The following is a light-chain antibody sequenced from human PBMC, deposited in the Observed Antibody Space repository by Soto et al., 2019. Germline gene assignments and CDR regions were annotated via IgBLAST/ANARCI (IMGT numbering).Light chain of an antibody. V-gene: IGLV2-14*01. J-gene: IGLJ2*01. Sequence: QAASVSGSPGQSITISCTGTSSDIGTYNSVSWYQQHAGKVPKLMIYDVTNRPSGVSDRFSGSKSGNTASLTISGLQAEDEADYYCTSYTTSSTLVFGGRTKVTVL. CDR3: TSYTTSSTLV. CDR2: DVT. CDR1: SSDIGTYNS.